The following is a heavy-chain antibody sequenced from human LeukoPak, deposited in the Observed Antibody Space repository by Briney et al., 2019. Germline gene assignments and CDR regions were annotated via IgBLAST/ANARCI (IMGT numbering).Heavy chain of an antibody. CDR1: GFTFGDYA. CDR2: IRSKAYGGTT. CDR3: TRDRRRYYYDSSGYKYFDY. V-gene: IGHV3-49*03. Sequence: SLRLSCTACGFTFGDYAMSWFRQAPGGGLEWVGFIRSKAYGGTTEYAASVKGRFTISRDDSKSIAYLQMNSLKTEDTAVYYCTRDRRRYYYDSSGYKYFDYWGQGTLVTVSS. D-gene: IGHD3-22*01. J-gene: IGHJ4*02.